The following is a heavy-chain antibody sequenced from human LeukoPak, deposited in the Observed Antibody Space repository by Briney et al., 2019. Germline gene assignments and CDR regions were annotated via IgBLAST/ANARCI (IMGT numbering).Heavy chain of an antibody. J-gene: IGHJ4*02. CDR3: ATSGYSGYGIDY. D-gene: IGHD5-12*01. V-gene: IGHV3-7*03. CDR1: GFTFSSYW. Sequence: GGSLRLSCAVSGFTFSSYWMTWVRQAPGKGLEWVANIKQDGSDTYSVDSVKGRFTISRDNAKDSLYLEMNSLRVEDTAVYYCATSGYSGYGIDYWGQGTLVAVSS. CDR2: IKQDGSDT.